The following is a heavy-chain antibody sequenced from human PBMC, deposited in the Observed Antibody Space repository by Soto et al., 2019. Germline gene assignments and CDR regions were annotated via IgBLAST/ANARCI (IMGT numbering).Heavy chain of an antibody. D-gene: IGHD5-12*01. J-gene: IGHJ4*02. Sequence: SETLSLTCTVSGGSISSGDYYWSWIRQPPGKGLEWIGYIYYSGSTYYNPSLKSRVTISVDTSKNQFSLKLSSVTAADTAVYYCARAPGGRWLQLDFDYWGQGTLVTGSS. V-gene: IGHV4-30-4*01. CDR2: IYYSGST. CDR1: GGSISSGDYY. CDR3: ARAPGGRWLQLDFDY.